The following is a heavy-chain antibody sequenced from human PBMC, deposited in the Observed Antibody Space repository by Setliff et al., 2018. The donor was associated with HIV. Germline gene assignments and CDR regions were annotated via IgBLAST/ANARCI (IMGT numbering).Heavy chain of an antibody. V-gene: IGHV3-7*02. CDR1: GFTFSDYW. J-gene: IGHJ5*02. CDR3: ARVASGYDYGWLDP. CDR2: IQQHGSEI. D-gene: IGHD5-12*01. Sequence: PGEPLKISCTASGFTFSDYWMTWVRQAPGKGLEWVANIQQHGSEIHYVASVEGRFTISRDNAKNTLYLQMNSLRAEDTAVYYCARVASGYDYGWLDPWGQGTLVTVSS.